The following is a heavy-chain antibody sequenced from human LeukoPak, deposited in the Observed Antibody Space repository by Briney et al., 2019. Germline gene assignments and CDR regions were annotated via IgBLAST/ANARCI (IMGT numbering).Heavy chain of an antibody. J-gene: IGHJ6*03. D-gene: IGHD2-8*01. V-gene: IGHV3-33*01. CDR3: AGDVSYYYYMDV. CDR1: GFTFSSYG. CDR2: IWYDGSNK. Sequence: PGGSLRLSCAASGFTFSSYGMHWVRQAPGKGLEWVAVIWYDGSNKYYADSVKGRFTISRDNSKNTLYLQMNSLRAEDTAVYYCAGDVSYYYYMDVWGKGTTVTVSS.